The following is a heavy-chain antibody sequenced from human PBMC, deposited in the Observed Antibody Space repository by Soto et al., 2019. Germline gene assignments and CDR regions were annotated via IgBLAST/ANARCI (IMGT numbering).Heavy chain of an antibody. CDR2: IYYSGST. CDR1: GGSISSSSYY. V-gene: IGHV4-39*01. J-gene: IGHJ5*02. D-gene: IGHD2-15*01. CDR3: ARHDGICSGGSCYSEWFDP. Sequence: SETLSLTCTVSGGSISSSSYYWGWIRQPPGKGLEWIGSIYYSGSTYYNPSLKSRVIISVDTSKNQFSLKLSSVTAADTAVYYCARHDGICSGGSCYSEWFDPWGQGTLVTAPQ.